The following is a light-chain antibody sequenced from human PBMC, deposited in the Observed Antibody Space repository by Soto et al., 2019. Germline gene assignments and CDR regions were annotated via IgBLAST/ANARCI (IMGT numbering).Light chain of an antibody. J-gene: IGLJ3*02. CDR2: YKSDSDK. CDR1: SGINVGTYR. Sequence: QPVLTQPSSLSASPGASASLTCTLRSGINVGTYRIYWYQQKPGSPPQYLLRYKSDSDKQQGSGVPSRFSGSKHASANAGILLISGLQSEDEADYYCVIWHSSSWVFGGGTQLTVL. V-gene: IGLV5-45*03. CDR3: VIWHSSSWV.